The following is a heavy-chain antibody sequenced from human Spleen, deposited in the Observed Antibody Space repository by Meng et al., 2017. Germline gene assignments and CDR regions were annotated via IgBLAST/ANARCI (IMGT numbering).Heavy chain of an antibody. CDR2: MKSNVDGGTV. Sequence: VRRGECGGGFGKPGGLLRPSGAAAGFTFSNAWMTWVRQAPGKGLEWIGRMKSNVDGGTVDYAAAVKGRFFISRDDSENTFYLQMNSLKAEDTAVYYCSGHVDYWGHGTLVTVSS. CDR1: GFTFSNAW. CDR3: SGHVDY. V-gene: IGHV3-15*01. J-gene: IGHJ4*01.